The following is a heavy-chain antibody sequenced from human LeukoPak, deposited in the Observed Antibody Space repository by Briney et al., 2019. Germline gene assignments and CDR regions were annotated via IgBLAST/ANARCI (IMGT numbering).Heavy chain of an antibody. J-gene: IGHJ4*02. Sequence: GASVKVSCKASGYTLTDYDILWVRQAPGRGLECMGWINPSSGTTDYAQRFQGRVTMTSDTSLNTAYMDLSSLRSDDTAVYYCATGGRRTPVPTGRLWAYWGQGTLVTVFS. CDR2: INPSSGTT. D-gene: IGHD1-1*01. V-gene: IGHV1-2*02. CDR1: GYTLTDYD. CDR3: ATGGRRTPVPTGRLWAY.